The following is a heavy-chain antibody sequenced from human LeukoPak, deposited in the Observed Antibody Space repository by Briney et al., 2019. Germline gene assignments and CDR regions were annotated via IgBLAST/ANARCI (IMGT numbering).Heavy chain of an antibody. CDR3: AKTYGDYSTPFDY. V-gene: IGHV1-8*01. CDR2: MNPNSGTT. D-gene: IGHD4-17*01. Sequence: ASVKLSCKASGSTFTSHDINRVRQATGQGLEWMGWMNPNSGTTGFAQRVQGRGSLTRNSSISTAYMDLSSLRSEDTALYFCAKTYGDYSTPFDYWGQGTLVTVSS. J-gene: IGHJ4*02. CDR1: GSTFTSHD.